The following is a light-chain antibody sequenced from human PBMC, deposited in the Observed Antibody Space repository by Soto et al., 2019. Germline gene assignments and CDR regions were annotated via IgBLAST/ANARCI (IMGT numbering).Light chain of an antibody. CDR3: GSYAGNNNHYL. J-gene: IGLJ1*01. Sequence: QSVLTQPPSASGSPGQSVTISCTGTSSDLGYYDYVSWYQQRPGKAPKLIIYEVSKRPSGVPDRFSGSRSGNTASLTVSGLQAEDEADYYRGSYAGNNNHYLFGTGTKVTVL. CDR2: EVS. CDR1: SSDLGYYDY. V-gene: IGLV2-8*01.